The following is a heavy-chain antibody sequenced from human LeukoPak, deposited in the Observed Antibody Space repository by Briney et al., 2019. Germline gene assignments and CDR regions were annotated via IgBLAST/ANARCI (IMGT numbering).Heavy chain of an antibody. J-gene: IGHJ4*02. V-gene: IGHV3-23*01. CDR1: GFTFSYYI. D-gene: IGHD3-22*01. Sequence: PGGSLRLSCAASGFTFSYYIMSWVRQAPGKGLERVSAISGGGGSTYYADSVRGRFTISRDNSKNMLYLQMNSLRAEDTAVYYCAKGYYYDTSGYYSVDFWGQGTLVTVSS. CDR3: AKGYYYDTSGYYSVDF. CDR2: ISGGGGST.